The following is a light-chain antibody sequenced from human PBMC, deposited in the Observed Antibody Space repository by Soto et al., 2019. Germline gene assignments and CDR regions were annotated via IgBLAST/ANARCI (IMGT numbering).Light chain of an antibody. CDR3: SSYAGINNLGV. CDR1: SSDVGGYKY. CDR2: EVN. V-gene: IGLV2-8*01. Sequence: QSALTQPPSASGSARQSVTISCTGTSSDVGGYKYVSWYQQHPGKAPKLMIFEVNKRPSGVPDRFSGSKSGNTASLTVSGLQAEDEADYYCSSYAGINNLGVFGTGTKLTVL. J-gene: IGLJ1*01.